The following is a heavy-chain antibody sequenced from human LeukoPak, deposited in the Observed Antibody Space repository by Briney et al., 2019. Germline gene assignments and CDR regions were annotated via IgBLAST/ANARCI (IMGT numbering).Heavy chain of an antibody. Sequence: VASVKVSCKASGFTFNAYYMHWVRQAPGQGLEWMGWINPNSGGTNYAQKFQGRVTMTRDTSISTAYMELSRLRSDDTAVYYCARDYKYSGYDSEYYFDYWGQGTLVTVSS. J-gene: IGHJ4*02. CDR1: GFTFNAYY. CDR2: INPNSGGT. V-gene: IGHV1-2*02. D-gene: IGHD5-12*01. CDR3: ARDYKYSGYDSEYYFDY.